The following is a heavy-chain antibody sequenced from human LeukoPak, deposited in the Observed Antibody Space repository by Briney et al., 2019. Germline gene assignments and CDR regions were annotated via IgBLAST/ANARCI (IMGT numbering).Heavy chain of an antibody. CDR2: ISSSGSSV. Sequence: GSLRLSCSASGCTFTNYEMNWVRQAPEKGLEWVSYISSSGSSVYYADSVKGRFTISRDNAKNSVYLQMNSLRAEDTAVYYCASQRFGDFYFDYWGQGTLVTVSS. J-gene: IGHJ4*02. D-gene: IGHD3-10*01. CDR1: GCTFTNYE. V-gene: IGHV3-48*03. CDR3: ASQRFGDFYFDY.